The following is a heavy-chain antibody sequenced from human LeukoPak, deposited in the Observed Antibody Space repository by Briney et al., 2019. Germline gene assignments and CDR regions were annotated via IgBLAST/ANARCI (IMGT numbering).Heavy chain of an antibody. CDR2: IKEDGSVK. CDR1: GFTFSSYW. V-gene: IGHV3-7*03. D-gene: IGHD3-16*01. J-gene: IGHJ4*02. Sequence: GGSLRLSCAASGFTFSSYWMSWVRQAPGKGLEWLANIKEDGSVKYYVDSVKGRFTISRDNAKNLLFLQMNSLRAEDTAVYSCARGRRDSEYVGGLGYWGQGILVTVSS. CDR3: ARGRRDSEYVGGLGY.